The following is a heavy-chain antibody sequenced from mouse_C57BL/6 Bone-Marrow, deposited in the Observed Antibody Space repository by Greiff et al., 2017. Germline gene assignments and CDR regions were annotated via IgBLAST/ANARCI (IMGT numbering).Heavy chain of an antibody. J-gene: IGHJ2*01. CDR3: ARGKIYYPFDY. CDR2: INPSSGYT. V-gene: IGHV1-7*01. D-gene: IGHD1-1*01. CDR1: GYTFTSYW. Sequence: VQVVESGAELAKPGASVKLSCKASGYTFTSYWMHWVQQRPGQGLEWIGYINPSSGYTKYNQKFKDKATLTADKSSSTAYMQLSSLTYEDSAVYYCARGKIYYPFDYWGQGTTLTVSS.